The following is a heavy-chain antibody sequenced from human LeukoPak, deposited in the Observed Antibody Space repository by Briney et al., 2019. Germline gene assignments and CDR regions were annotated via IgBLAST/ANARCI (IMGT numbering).Heavy chain of an antibody. CDR2: IYHSGST. V-gene: IGHV4-30-2*01. CDR3: ARGLYDSSVLAPFQH. D-gene: IGHD3-22*01. CDR1: GGSISSDGYS. Sequence: SQTLSLTCAVSGGSISSDGYSWSWIRQPPGEGLEWIGYIYHSGSTYYNPSLKSRVTISVDGSKNQFSLKLSSVTAADTAVYYCARGLYDSSVLAPFQHWGQGTLVTVSS. J-gene: IGHJ1*01.